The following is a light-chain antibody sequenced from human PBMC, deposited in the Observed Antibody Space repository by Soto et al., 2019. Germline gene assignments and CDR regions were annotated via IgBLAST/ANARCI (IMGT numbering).Light chain of an antibody. CDR2: GAS. CDR3: QQRSNWPQT. V-gene: IGKV3D-15*01. CDR1: QSVRSN. Sequence: EIVMTQSPGTLSVSPGERATLSCASSQSVRSNLAWYQQKPGQAPRLLIYGASTRATGIPARFSGSVSGTEFTLSISSLQSEDCAVDYCQQRSNWPQTFGQGTQGGYQ. J-gene: IGKJ1*01.